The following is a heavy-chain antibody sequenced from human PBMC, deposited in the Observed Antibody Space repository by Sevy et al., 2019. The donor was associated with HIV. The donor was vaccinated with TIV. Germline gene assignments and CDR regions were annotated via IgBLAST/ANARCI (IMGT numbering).Heavy chain of an antibody. J-gene: IGHJ4*02. CDR2: INHSGST. CDR1: GGSFSGYY. CDR3: ARGEAAAFDY. D-gene: IGHD6-13*01. V-gene: IGHV4-34*01. Sequence: SETLSLTCAVYGGSFSGYYWSWIRQPPGKGLEWIGEINHSGSTNYNPSLKSRVTISVDTSKNQFSLKLSSVTAADTAVYYCARGEAAAFDYWGQGTLVTVSS.